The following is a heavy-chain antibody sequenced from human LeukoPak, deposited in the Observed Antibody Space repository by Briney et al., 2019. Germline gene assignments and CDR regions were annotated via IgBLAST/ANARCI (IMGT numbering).Heavy chain of an antibody. CDR1: GFTFDDYS. J-gene: IGHJ6*02. CDR2: ISWNSGNI. V-gene: IGHV3-9*01. Sequence: GGSLRLSCAASGFTFDDYSMHWVRQAPGKGLEWVSGISWNSGNIGYADSVKGRFTISRDNAKNSLSLQMDSLRPEDTALYFCAKDRLFGPYYYYGLHVWGQGTTATVSS. D-gene: IGHD3-3*01. CDR3: AKDRLFGPYYYYGLHV.